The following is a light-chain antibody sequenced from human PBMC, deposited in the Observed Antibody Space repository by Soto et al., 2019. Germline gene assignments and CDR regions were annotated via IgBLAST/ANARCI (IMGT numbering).Light chain of an antibody. CDR1: SSDVGGYNY. V-gene: IGLV2-14*01. CDR2: EVS. CDR3: SSYTSSSTVV. Sequence: QSALTQPASVSGSPGQSITISCTGTSSDVGGYNYVSWYQQYPGKAPKLMIYEVSNRPSGVSNRFSGSKSGNTASLTISGLQAEDEADYYCSSYTSSSTVVFGGATKVTVL. J-gene: IGLJ2*01.